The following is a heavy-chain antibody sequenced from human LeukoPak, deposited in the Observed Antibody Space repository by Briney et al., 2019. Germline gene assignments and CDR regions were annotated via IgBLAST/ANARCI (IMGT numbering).Heavy chain of an antibody. D-gene: IGHD3-22*01. Sequence: PGASVKVSCKASGYTFTSYGISWVRQAPGQGLEWMGWISAYNGNTNYAQKLQGRVTMTTDTSTSTAYMELRSLRSDDTAVYYCARVIYPITYYYDSSGYYGQYFDYWGQGTLVTVSS. CDR2: ISAYNGNT. J-gene: IGHJ4*02. CDR1: GYTFTSYG. V-gene: IGHV1-18*01. CDR3: ARVIYPITYYYDSSGYYGQYFDY.